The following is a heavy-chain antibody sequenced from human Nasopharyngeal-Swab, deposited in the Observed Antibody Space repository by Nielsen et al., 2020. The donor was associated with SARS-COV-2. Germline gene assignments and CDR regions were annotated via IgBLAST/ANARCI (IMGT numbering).Heavy chain of an antibody. CDR1: GFTFSSYS. CDR3: ARDDGSLGDS. Sequence: GESLKISCAASGFTFSSYSMNWVRQAPGKGLEWVSSISSSSSYIYYADSVKGRFTISRDNAKNSLYLQMNSLRAEDTAVYYCARDDGSLGDSWGQGTLVTVSS. V-gene: IGHV3-21*01. D-gene: IGHD3-10*01. J-gene: IGHJ4*02. CDR2: ISSSSSYI.